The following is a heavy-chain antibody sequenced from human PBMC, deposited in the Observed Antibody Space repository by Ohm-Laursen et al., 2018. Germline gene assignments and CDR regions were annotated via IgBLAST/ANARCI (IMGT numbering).Heavy chain of an antibody. J-gene: IGHJ4*02. D-gene: IGHD1-26*01. V-gene: IGHV3-9*01. CDR3: AKEGGQWELLAGVYYFDY. CDR1: RFTFDDYA. CDR2: INWNSGGK. Sequence: SLRLSCAASRFTFDDYAMQWVRQVPGKGLEWVSGINWNSGGKDYADAVRGRFTISRDNAKNSLHLQMNSLRAEDTAVYYCAKEGGQWELLAGVYYFDYWGQGTLVTVSS.